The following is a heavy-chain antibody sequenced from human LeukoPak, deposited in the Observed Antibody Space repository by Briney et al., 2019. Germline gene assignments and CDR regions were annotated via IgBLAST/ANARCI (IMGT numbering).Heavy chain of an antibody. D-gene: IGHD3-10*01. CDR3: ARDRPYDYYGSGSYIDY. Sequence: ASVKVSCKASGYTFTSYYMHWVRQAPGQGLEWMGIINPSGGSTSYAQKFQGRVTMTRDTSTSTVYMELSSLRSEGTDVYYCARDRPYDYYGSGSYIDYWGQGTLVTVSS. CDR1: GYTFTSYY. CDR2: INPSGGST. V-gene: IGHV1-46*01. J-gene: IGHJ4*02.